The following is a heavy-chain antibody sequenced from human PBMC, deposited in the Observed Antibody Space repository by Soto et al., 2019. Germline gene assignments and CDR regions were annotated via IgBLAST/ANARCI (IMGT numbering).Heavy chain of an antibody. CDR1: GFTFSSYG. D-gene: IGHD5-18*01. CDR3: AKDGGYSYAIDY. J-gene: IGHJ4*02. CDR2: ISYDGSNK. V-gene: IGHV3-30*18. Sequence: EGSLRLSCAASGFTFSSYGMHWVRQAPGKGLEWVAVISYDGSNKYYADSVKGRFTISRDNSKNTLYLQMNSLRAEDTAVYYCAKDGGYSYAIDYWGQGTLVTVSS.